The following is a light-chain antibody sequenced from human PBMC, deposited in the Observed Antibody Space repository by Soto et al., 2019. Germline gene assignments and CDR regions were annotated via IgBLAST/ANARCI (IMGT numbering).Light chain of an antibody. V-gene: IGKV1-17*01. Sequence: DIQMTQSPSSLSASVGDRVTITCRASQGIRNDLGWYQQKPGKAPKLLIYATSSLESGVPSRFGGSGSGTEFTLTISSLQPDDFATYYCQQYNSYSWTFGQGTKVDI. J-gene: IGKJ1*01. CDR1: QGIRND. CDR3: QQYNSYSWT. CDR2: ATS.